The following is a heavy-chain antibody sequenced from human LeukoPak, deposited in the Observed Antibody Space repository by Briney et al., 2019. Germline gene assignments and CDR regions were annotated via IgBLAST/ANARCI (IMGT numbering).Heavy chain of an antibody. J-gene: IGHJ3*02. CDR3: AKDRPGSFDI. CDR1: GFTFSSYA. V-gene: IGHV3-23*01. Sequence: GGSLRLSCAASGFTFSSYAMCWVRQAPGKGLEWVSFISGTGDSTYYADSVKGRLTISRDNSKNTLYLQMNSLRVEDTAVYYCAKDRPGSFDIWGQGTMVTVS. CDR2: ISGTGDST.